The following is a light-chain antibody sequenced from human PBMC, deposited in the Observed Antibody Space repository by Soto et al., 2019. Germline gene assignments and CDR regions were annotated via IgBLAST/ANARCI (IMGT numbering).Light chain of an antibody. CDR1: SSNIGSNF. CDR3: GTWDSSLSAHV. CDR2: DNN. J-gene: IGLJ1*01. V-gene: IGLV1-51*01. Sequence: QSVWTQPPSVSAAPGQPVTISCSGRSSNIGSNFVSWYQQLPGTAPKLLIYDNNKRPSGIPDRFSVSKSGTSATLGITGLQTGDEADYYCGTWDSSLSAHVFGTGTKLTVL.